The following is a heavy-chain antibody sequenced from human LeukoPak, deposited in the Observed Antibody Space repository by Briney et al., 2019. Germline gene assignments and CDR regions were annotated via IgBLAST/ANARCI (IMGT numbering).Heavy chain of an antibody. CDR3: AGSWFYRDYFEY. Sequence: GGSLRLSCAASGFTFSTFNMHWVRQAPGKGLEWVAVLSYDGSNEYYADSVKGRFTISRDNSKNTLYLQMNSLRVEDTAVYYCAGSWFYRDYFEYWGQGTLVTVSS. D-gene: IGHD3-10*01. CDR2: LSYDGSNE. CDR1: GFTFSTFN. J-gene: IGHJ4*02. V-gene: IGHV3-30*03.